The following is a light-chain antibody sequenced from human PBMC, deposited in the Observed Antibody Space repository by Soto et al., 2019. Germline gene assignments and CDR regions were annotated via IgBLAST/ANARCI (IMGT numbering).Light chain of an antibody. J-gene: IGLJ2*01. CDR2: RDY. CDR3: QVWDSTTAVL. Sequence: SYELTQPLSVSVALGQTARITCGGSNIGSKSVHWYQKRPGQAPVVVMYRDYHRPSEIPVRFSGSNSGNTATLTISRAQAGDEADYYCQVWDSTTAVLFGGGTKVTVL. CDR1: NIGSKS. V-gene: IGLV3-9*01.